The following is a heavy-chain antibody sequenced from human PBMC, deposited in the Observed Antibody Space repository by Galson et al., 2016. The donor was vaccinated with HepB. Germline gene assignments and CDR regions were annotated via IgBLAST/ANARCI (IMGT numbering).Heavy chain of an antibody. CDR3: AKGDYEGNYYDYGMDV. CDR1: GLTFNSYA. D-gene: IGHD4-17*01. Sequence: SLRLSCAASGLTFNSYAMHWVRQAPGKGLEWVAFISYIGSVQKYTDSVKGRFTVSRDNSKNTLYLQMNSLRPEDTAVYYCAKGDYEGNYYDYGMDVWGKGPRSPSPQ. J-gene: IGHJ6*01. CDR2: ISYIGSVQ. V-gene: IGHV3-30*18.